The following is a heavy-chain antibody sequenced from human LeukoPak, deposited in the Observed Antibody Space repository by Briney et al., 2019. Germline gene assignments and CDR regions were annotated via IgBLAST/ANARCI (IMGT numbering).Heavy chain of an antibody. CDR1: GFTFSSYS. CDR2: ISSSSSTI. V-gene: IGHV3-48*02. Sequence: GGSLRLYCAASGFTFSSYSMNWVRQAPGKGLEWVSYISSSSSTIYYADSVKGRFTISRDNAKNSLYLQMNSLRDEDTAVYYCARDCLGGGSCCGFDYWGQGTLVTVSS. CDR3: ARDCLGGGSCCGFDY. J-gene: IGHJ4*02. D-gene: IGHD2-15*01.